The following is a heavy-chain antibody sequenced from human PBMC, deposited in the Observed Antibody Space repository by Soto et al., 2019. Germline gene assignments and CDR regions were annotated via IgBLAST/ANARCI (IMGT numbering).Heavy chain of an antibody. V-gene: IGHV1-69*13. CDR3: ASYSGYAPRY. D-gene: IGHD5-12*01. CDR2: IIPIFGTA. CDR1: GGTFSSYA. Sequence: GASVKVSSKASGGTFSSYAISWVRQAPGQGLEWMGGIIPIFGTANYAQKFQGRVTITADESTSTAYMELSSLRSEDTAVYYCASYSGYAPRYWGQGTLVTVSS. J-gene: IGHJ4*02.